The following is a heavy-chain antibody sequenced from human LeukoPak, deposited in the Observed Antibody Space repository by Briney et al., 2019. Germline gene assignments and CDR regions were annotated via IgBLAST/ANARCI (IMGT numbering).Heavy chain of an antibody. D-gene: IGHD6-13*01. CDR3: ASGGAAAGTYYYYYYMDV. CDR2: INSDGSST. CDR1: GFTFSSYA. V-gene: IGHV3-74*01. J-gene: IGHJ6*03. Sequence: GGSLRLSCAASGFTFSSYAMSWVRQAPGKGLVWVPRINSDGSSTSYADSVKGRFTISRDNAKNTLYLQMNSLRAEDTAVYYCASGGAAAGTYYYYYYMDVWGKGTTVTISS.